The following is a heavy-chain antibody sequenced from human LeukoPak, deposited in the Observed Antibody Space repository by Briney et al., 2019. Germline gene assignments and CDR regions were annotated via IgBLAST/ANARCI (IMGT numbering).Heavy chain of an antibody. CDR2: IWYDGNHK. CDR1: GLSFSTYA. CDR3: AKGHYDSSGLPFDQ. Sequence: GGSLRLSCAASGLSFSTYAVHWLRQAPGKGPEWVAVIWYDGNHKYYAESVKGRFTISRDNSKNTLYLQMNSLTAEDTAVYHCAKGHYDSSGLPFDQWGQGTLVLVSS. V-gene: IGHV3-33*06. J-gene: IGHJ4*02. D-gene: IGHD3-22*01.